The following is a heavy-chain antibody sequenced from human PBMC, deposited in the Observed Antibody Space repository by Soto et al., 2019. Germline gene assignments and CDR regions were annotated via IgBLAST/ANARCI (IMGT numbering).Heavy chain of an antibody. CDR2: IYYSGST. CDR3: TRTPDY. CDR1: GGYISSDY. J-gene: IGHJ4*02. Sequence: SETLSLTCSVSGGYISSDYWSWIRQPPGKGLEWIGHIYYSGSTKYKSALRSRVTISVDTSRNQSSRKVSTVTAADTGRYYCTRTPDYWGPGTLVTVSA. V-gene: IGHV4-59*01.